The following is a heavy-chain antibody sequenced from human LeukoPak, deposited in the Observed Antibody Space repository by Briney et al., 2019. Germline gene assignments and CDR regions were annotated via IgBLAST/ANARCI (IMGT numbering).Heavy chain of an antibody. CDR3: ARGWDSSSSFDY. CDR1: GGTFSSYA. J-gene: IGHJ4*02. D-gene: IGHD6-6*01. V-gene: IGHV1-69*05. Sequence: GSSVKVSCKASGGTFSSYAISWVRQAPAQGLEWMGGIIPIFGTANCAQKFQGRVTITTDESTSTAYMELSSLRSEDTAVYYCARGWDSSSSFDYWGQGTLVTVSS. CDR2: IIPIFGTA.